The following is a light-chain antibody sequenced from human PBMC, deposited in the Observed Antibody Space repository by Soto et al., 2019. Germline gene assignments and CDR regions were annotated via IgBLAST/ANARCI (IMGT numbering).Light chain of an antibody. V-gene: IGLV1-47*02. Sequence: QSVLTQPHSASGTPGQRVTISCSGSSSNIGRNSVYWYQQVPGTAPKLLIYSNHQRPSGVPDRFSGSKSGTSASLAISGLRSEDEANYYCVAWDDSPSGVVFGGGTQLTVL. CDR3: VAWDDSPSGVV. CDR1: SSNIGRNS. J-gene: IGLJ2*01. CDR2: SNH.